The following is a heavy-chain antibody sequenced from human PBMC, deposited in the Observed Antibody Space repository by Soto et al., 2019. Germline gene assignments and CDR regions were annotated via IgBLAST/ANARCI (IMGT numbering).Heavy chain of an antibody. CDR3: ARVPIEVQGGDAFDS. J-gene: IGHJ3*02. V-gene: IGHV1-8*01. Sequence: QVQLVQSGAEVKKPGASVKVSCKASGYTFTSYDINWVRQATGQGLEWMGWMNPNSGNTGYAQKFRARVTMTRNTSISTAYMELSRLRSEDAAVYYCARVPIEVQGGDAFDSWGQGTMVTVSS. CDR1: GYTFTSYD. CDR2: MNPNSGNT. D-gene: IGHD3-16*01.